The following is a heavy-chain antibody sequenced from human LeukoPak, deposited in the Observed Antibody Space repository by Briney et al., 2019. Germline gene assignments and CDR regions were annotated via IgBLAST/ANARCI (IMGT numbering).Heavy chain of an antibody. CDR3: ARSLGYYYDSTGSQGDY. D-gene: IGHD3-22*01. Sequence: ASVKVSCKASGYTFTGYYMHWVRQAPGQGLEWMGWINPNSGGTNYAQKFQGRVTMTTDTSISTAYMELSRLRSDDTAVYYCARSLGYYYDSTGSQGDYWGQGTLVTVSS. J-gene: IGHJ4*02. CDR2: INPNSGGT. V-gene: IGHV1-2*02. CDR1: GYTFTGYY.